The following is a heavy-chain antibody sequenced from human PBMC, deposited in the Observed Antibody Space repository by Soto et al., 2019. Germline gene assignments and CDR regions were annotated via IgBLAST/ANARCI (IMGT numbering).Heavy chain of an antibody. J-gene: IGHJ4*01. CDR2: ISSSSVNI. CDR3: ARLPKGSVVTG. D-gene: IGHD2-21*02. Sequence: VQLVESGGGVVSPGGSLRLSCVGSGFSFRDHSMNWVRQPPGKGLQWISYISSSSVNIYYADSVKGRFTVSRDNAKNTLFLQMNSLRDDDSAIYYCARLPKGSVVTGWGQGSLVTVSS. CDR1: GFSFRDHS. V-gene: IGHV3-48*02.